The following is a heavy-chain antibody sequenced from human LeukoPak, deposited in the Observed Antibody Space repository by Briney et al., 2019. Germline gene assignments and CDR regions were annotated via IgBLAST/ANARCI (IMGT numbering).Heavy chain of an antibody. CDR2: IYSGGST. V-gene: IGHV3-66*01. CDR3: ARDMVRGEDY. J-gene: IGHJ4*02. D-gene: IGHD3-10*01. CDR1: GFTVSSNY. Sequence: GGSLRLSCAASGFTVSSNYMSWVRQAPGKGLEWVSVIYSGGSTYYADSVKRRFTISRDNSKNTMYLQMNSLRAEDTAVYYCARDMVRGEDYWGQGTLVTVSS.